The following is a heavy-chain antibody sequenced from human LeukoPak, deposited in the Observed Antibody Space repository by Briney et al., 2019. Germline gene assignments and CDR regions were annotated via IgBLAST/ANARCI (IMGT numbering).Heavy chain of an antibody. Sequence: GASVKVSCKASGGTFSSYAISWVRHATGQGLEWMGGIIPIFGTANYAQKFQGRVTITADESTSTAYMELSSLRSEDTAVYYCARDVPWDSSSSGGFDYWGQGTLVTVSS. J-gene: IGHJ4*02. CDR1: GGTFSSYA. V-gene: IGHV1-69*13. CDR3: ARDVPWDSSSSGGFDY. CDR2: IIPIFGTA. D-gene: IGHD6-6*01.